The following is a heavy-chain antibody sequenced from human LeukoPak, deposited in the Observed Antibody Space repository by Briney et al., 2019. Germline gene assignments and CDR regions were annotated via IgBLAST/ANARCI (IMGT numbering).Heavy chain of an antibody. J-gene: IGHJ4*02. CDR1: GFTFTTYW. CDR3: ARDLKYSYGFDS. D-gene: IGHD5-18*01. V-gene: IGHV3-7*01. Sequence: GGSLRLSCTAPGFTFTTYWTSWVRHPPGKGPEWVANIKQDGTEKYYVDSVKGRFTISRDNAKNSLYLQMNSLRAEDTAVYYCARDLKYSYGFDSWGQGTLVTVSS. CDR2: IKQDGTEK.